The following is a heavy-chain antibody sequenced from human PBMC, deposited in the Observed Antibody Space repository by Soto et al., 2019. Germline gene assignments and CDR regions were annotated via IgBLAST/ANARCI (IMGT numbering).Heavy chain of an antibody. CDR1: GFTVSSHY. CDR3: ARDYYGGNSRYFDL. D-gene: IGHD2-21*02. V-gene: IGHV3-66*01. J-gene: IGHJ2*01. Sequence: EVQLVESGGGLVQPGGSLRLSCAASGFTVSSHYMSWVRQAPGKGLEWVSVIYSGGSTYYTDSVKGRFTISRDNSKNTLFLQMTSLRAEDTAVYYCARDYYGGNSRYFDLWGRGTLVTVSS. CDR2: IYSGGST.